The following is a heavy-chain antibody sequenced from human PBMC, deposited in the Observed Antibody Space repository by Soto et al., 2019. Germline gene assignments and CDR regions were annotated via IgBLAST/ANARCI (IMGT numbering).Heavy chain of an antibody. Sequence: EVQLLESGGGLVQPGGSLRLSCAASGFTFSNYAVTWVRQAPGKGLEWVSAISASVGSTYYADSVKGRFTISRDNSKNTVQLEMNSLRAEDTAVYYCAKRLWSGSNSVGNGMDVWGQGTTVTVSS. CDR3: AKRLWSGSNSVGNGMDV. D-gene: IGHD3-3*01. V-gene: IGHV3-23*01. CDR1: GFTFSNYA. CDR2: ISASVGST. J-gene: IGHJ6*02.